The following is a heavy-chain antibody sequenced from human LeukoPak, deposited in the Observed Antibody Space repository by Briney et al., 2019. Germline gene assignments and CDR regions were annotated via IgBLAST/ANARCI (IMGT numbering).Heavy chain of an antibody. CDR3: AKDNRLSGYDY. J-gene: IGHJ4*02. Sequence: PGGSLRLSCTASGFTFSRSWMDWVRQAPGKGLEWVSLISGDGGSTYYADSVKGRFTISRDNSKNSLYLQMNSLRTEDTALYYCAKDNRLSGYDYWGQGTLVTVSS. D-gene: IGHD5-12*01. CDR1: GFTFSRSW. CDR2: ISGDGGST. V-gene: IGHV3-43*02.